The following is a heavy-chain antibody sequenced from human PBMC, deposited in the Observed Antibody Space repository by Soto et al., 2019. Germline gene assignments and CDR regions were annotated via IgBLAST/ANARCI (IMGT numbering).Heavy chain of an antibody. Sequence: ASVKVFCKASGYTFTSYDIHWVRPATGQGREWMGWMNPNSGNTGYAQKFQGRVTMTRNTSISTAYMELSSLRSEDTAVYYCARGHCSGGSCYSVLWGHGTLVTVSS. CDR3: ARGHCSGGSCYSVL. V-gene: IGHV1-8*01. CDR2: MNPNSGNT. J-gene: IGHJ4*01. D-gene: IGHD2-15*01. CDR1: GYTFTSYD.